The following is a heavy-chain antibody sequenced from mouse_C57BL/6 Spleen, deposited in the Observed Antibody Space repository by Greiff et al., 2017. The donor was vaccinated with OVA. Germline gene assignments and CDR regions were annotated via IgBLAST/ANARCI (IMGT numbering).Heavy chain of an antibody. CDR2: IDPSDSET. D-gene: IGHD1-1*01. V-gene: IGHV1-52*01. CDR3: ARWGITTVVASFDV. J-gene: IGHJ1*03. CDR1: GYTFTSYW. Sequence: QVQLQQPGAELVRPGSSVKLSCKASGYTFTSYWMHWVKQRPIQGLEWIGNIDPSDSETHYNQKFKDKATLTVDKSSSTAYMQLISLTSEDSAVYYCARWGITTVVASFDVWGTGTTVTVSS.